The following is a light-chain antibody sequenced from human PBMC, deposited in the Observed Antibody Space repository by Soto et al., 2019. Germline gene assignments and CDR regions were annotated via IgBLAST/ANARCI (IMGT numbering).Light chain of an antibody. J-gene: IGKJ5*01. CDR1: QDVRGA. Sequence: AIQLTQSPSSLSASVGDRVTITCRASQDVRGALAWYQQKPGKAPKILIYDVSVLESGVPTWFSGSGSGTDFTLTITSLQPVDFATYYCQQFNSYPITFGQGTRLEIK. CDR3: QQFNSYPIT. V-gene: IGKV1-13*02. CDR2: DVS.